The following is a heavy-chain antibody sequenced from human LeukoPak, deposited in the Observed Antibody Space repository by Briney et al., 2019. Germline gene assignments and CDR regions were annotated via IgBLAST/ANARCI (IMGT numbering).Heavy chain of an antibody. D-gene: IGHD2/OR15-2a*01. CDR3: ARDFSTFGGSDY. J-gene: IGHJ4*02. Sequence: PGGSLRLSCAASGFTFSDYYMSWVRQAPGKGLEWVSSITSSSRYIYYADSVKGRFTISRDNAKNSLYLQMNSLRAEDTAVYYCARDFSTFGGSDYWGQGTLVTVSS. V-gene: IGHV3-21*01. CDR1: GFTFSDYY. CDR2: ITSSSRYI.